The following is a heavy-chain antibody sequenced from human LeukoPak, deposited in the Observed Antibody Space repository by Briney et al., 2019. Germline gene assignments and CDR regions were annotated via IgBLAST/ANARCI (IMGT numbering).Heavy chain of an antibody. CDR2: ISGSGGRA. J-gene: IGHJ4*02. CDR1: GLILSIYA. CDR3: AKTALAVAGIVPVESELDY. Sequence: GGSLRLSCAASGLILSIYAMSWVRLAPEEGLEWISVISGSGGRADYADSVKGRLTISRDNSKNTLYLQMNSLRAEDTAVYYCAKTALAVAGIVPVESELDYWGQGTLVTVSS. V-gene: IGHV3-23*01. D-gene: IGHD6-19*01.